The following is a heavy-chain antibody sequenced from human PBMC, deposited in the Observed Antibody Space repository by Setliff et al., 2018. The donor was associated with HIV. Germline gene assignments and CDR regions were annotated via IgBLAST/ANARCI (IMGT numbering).Heavy chain of an antibody. J-gene: IGHJ4*02. Sequence: GGSLRLSCAASGFTFSSYWMHWVRQLPGKGLVWVSSMNSDGSRTTYADSVKGRFTISRDNAKKMLYVQMNSLRAEDTAVYYCARDFSWATDSWGQGTLVTVSS. CDR2: MNSDGSRT. CDR1: GFTFSSYW. CDR3: ARDFSWATDS. D-gene: IGHD2-15*01. V-gene: IGHV3-74*03.